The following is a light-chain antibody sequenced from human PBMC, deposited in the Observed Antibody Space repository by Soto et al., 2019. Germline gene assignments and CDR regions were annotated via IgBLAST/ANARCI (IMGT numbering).Light chain of an antibody. V-gene: IGKV1-39*01. Sequence: DIQMTQSPSSLSASVGDRVTITCRASETISSYLNLYQQKPGKAPNLLIYDASRLQSGVPSRFSGGGSGTDFTLTISSLQPEDFATYYCQQLNSYPITFGQGTRLEIK. CDR3: QQLNSYPIT. CDR2: DAS. J-gene: IGKJ5*01. CDR1: ETISSY.